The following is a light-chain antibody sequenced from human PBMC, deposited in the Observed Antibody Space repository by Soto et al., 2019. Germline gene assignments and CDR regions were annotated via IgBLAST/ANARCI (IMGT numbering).Light chain of an antibody. Sequence: EIGMSQSPATLSVSTGERATLSCRASQSVSSKLAWYQQKPGQAPRLLIYGTSTRATGIPARFSGSGSGTEFTLTISSLQSEDFAVYYCQQYNNWPPITFGQGTRLEIK. CDR2: GTS. CDR3: QQYNNWPPIT. J-gene: IGKJ5*01. V-gene: IGKV3-15*01. CDR1: QSVSSK.